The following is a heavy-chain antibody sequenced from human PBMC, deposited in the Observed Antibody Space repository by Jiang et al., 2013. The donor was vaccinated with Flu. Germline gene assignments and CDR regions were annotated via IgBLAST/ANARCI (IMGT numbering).Heavy chain of an antibody. Sequence: VQLVECGGGVVQPGTSLRLSCAASGFTFSTYAMHWVRQAAGKGLEWVATISDDSVNTYYADSVKGRFTISRDNSKSTVYLQMNSLTPEDAAVYYCARPRPPTIMMIEADYWG. CDR2: ISDDSVNT. D-gene: IGHD3-22*01. CDR1: GFTFSTYA. V-gene: IGHV3-30*01. CDR3: ARPRPPTIMMIEADY. J-gene: IGHJ4*01.